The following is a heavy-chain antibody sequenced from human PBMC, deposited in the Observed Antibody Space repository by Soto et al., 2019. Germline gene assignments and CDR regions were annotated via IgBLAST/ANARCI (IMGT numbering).Heavy chain of an antibody. CDR1: GFTVSSNY. Sequence: PGGSLRLSCAASGFTVSSNYMSWVRQAPGKGLEWVSVIYSGGSTYYVDSVKGRFTISRDNSKNTLYLQMNSLRAEDTAVYYCARDRTGRFHRTGTIPLNYYGMDVWGQGTTVTVSS. D-gene: IGHD1-7*01. V-gene: IGHV3-53*01. CDR3: ARDRTGRFHRTGTIPLNYYGMDV. CDR2: IYSGGST. J-gene: IGHJ6*02.